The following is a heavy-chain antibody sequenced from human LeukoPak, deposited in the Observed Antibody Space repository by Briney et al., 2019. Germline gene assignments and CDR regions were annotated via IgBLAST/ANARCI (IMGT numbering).Heavy chain of an antibody. CDR2: ISWNSGSI. CDR1: GFIFNNYA. D-gene: IGHD6-19*01. CDR3: AKDSRRHYTSGPNPDSLH. J-gene: IGHJ4*02. V-gene: IGHV3-9*01. Sequence: GGSLRLSCAGSGFIFNNYAMHWVRQPPGKGLEWVLGISWNSGSIDYADSVKGRFTISRDNAKNSLYLQMNSLRVEDTAFYYCAKDSRRHYTSGPNPDSLHWGQGALVTVSS.